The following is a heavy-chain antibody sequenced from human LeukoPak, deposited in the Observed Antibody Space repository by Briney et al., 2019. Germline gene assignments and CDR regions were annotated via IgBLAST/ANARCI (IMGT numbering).Heavy chain of an antibody. CDR1: TFNFSDYG. CDR2: ISYDGRTK. D-gene: IGHD1-26*01. V-gene: IGHV3-30*03. J-gene: IGHJ4*02. CDR3: ARADGSHYGLKDY. Sequence: QSGRSLRLSCGDSTFNFSDYGMHWVRQAPGKGLEWLALISYDGRTKFYADSLKGRFTISRDNAKNTLSLQMNSLRAEDTGLYYCARADGSHYGLKDYWGQGTLVTVSS.